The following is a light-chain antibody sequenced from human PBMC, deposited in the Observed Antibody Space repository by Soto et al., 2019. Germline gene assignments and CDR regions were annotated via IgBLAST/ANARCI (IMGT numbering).Light chain of an antibody. CDR3: SSYAGSSMV. J-gene: IGLJ2*01. CDR1: RSDVGAYKY. Sequence: QSALTQPPSASGSPGQSVTISCTGTRSDVGAYKYVSWYQQHPGKAPKLIIYEVSKRPSGVPDRFSGSKSGNTASLTVSGLQDEDEADYYCSSYAGSSMVFGGGTKLTVL. CDR2: EVS. V-gene: IGLV2-8*01.